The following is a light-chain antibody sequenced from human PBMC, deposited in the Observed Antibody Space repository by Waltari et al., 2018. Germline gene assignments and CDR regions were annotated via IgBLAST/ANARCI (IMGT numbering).Light chain of an antibody. V-gene: IGKV2-30*02. J-gene: IGKJ1*01. CDR1: QRLVHSDGNTY. CDR2: KVS. CDR3: MQGTDWPRWT. Sequence: DVVMTQSPLSLPVTLGQPATISCRSSQRLVHSDGNTYLSWFQQRPGQSPRRLIYKVSNRDSGVPDRFSGSGSGTGFTLKISRVEAEDVGVYYCMQGTDWPRWTFGQGTKVEIK.